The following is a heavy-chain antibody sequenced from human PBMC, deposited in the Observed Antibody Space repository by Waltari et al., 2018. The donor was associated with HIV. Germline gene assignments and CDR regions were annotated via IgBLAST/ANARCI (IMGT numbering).Heavy chain of an antibody. J-gene: IGHJ6*02. D-gene: IGHD1-26*01. Sequence: EALLVESGGGVVKPGGSLRLSCEASKFWFRRYWLVWVRQASGKGLEWVANKNQDATKKNYAESVKGRFSVSRDNGKYSVFLEMNRLRVQDTAVYFCARGDQWGIFLDSYYGLDVWGRGTTVIVSS. CDR2: KNQDATKK. CDR1: KFWFRRYW. V-gene: IGHV3-7*01. CDR3: ARGDQWGIFLDSYYGLDV.